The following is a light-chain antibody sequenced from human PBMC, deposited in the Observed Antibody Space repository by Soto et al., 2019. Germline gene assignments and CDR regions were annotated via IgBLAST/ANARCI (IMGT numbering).Light chain of an antibody. CDR1: ELEYKY. CDR2: QDS. J-gene: IGLJ2*01. V-gene: IGLV3-1*01. CDR3: QAWDSSTAHVV. Sequence: SYELTQPPSVSVSPGQTASITCSGDELEYKYTCWYQQKPGQSPVLVFYQDSKRPSGIPERFSASTSGNTATLTISGTQSMDEADYYCQAWDSSTAHVVFGGGTKVTVL.